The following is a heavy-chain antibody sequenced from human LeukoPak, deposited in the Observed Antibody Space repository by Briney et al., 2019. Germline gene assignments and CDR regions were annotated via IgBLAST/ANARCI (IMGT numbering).Heavy chain of an antibody. CDR1: GFTFSSYL. Sequence: GGSLRLSCAASGFTFSSYLMHWVRQAPGKGLVWVSRINSDGSSTSYADSVKGRFTISRDNAKNTLYLQMNSLRAEDTAVYYCARGPRTYYDFWSGYYYYGMDVWGQGTTVTVSS. V-gene: IGHV3-74*01. CDR3: ARGPRTYYDFWSGYYYYGMDV. J-gene: IGHJ6*02. D-gene: IGHD3-3*01. CDR2: INSDGSST.